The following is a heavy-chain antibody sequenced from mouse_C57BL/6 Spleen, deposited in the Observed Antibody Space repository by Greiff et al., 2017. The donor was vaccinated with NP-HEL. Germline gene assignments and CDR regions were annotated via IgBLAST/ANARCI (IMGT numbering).Heavy chain of an antibody. V-gene: IGHV1-82*01. CDR3: AREEGPIFAY. J-gene: IGHJ3*01. D-gene: IGHD3-3*01. CDR1: GYAFSSSW. CDR2: IYPGDGDT. Sequence: QVQLQQSGPELVKPGASVKISCKASGYAFSSSWMNWVKQRPGKGLEWIGRIYPGDGDTNYNGKFKGKATLTADKSSSTAYMQLSSLTSEDSAVYFCAREEGPIFAYWGQGTLVTVSA.